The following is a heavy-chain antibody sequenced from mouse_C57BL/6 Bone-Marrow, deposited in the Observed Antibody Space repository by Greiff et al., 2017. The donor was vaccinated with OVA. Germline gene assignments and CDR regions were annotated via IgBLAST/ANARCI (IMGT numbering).Heavy chain of an antibody. CDR1: GFSLSTSGMG. V-gene: IGHV8-12*01. J-gene: IGHJ1*03. CDR3: ARKDNSGYFDV. Sequence: QVTLKECGPGILQSSQTLSLTCSFSGFSLSTSGMGVSWIRQPSGKGLEWLAHIYWDDDKRYNPSLKSRLTISKDTSRNQVFLKITSVDTADTATYYCARKDNSGYFDVWGTGTTVTVSS. CDR2: IYWDDDK. D-gene: IGHD1-3*01.